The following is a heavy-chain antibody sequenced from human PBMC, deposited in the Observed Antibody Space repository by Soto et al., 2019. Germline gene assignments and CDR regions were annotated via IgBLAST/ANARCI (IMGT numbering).Heavy chain of an antibody. V-gene: IGHV4-31*03. CDR3: ARTEQIAAAGGWLDP. J-gene: IGHJ5*02. Sequence: SETLSLTCTVSGGSISSGGYYWSWIRQHPGKGLEWIGYIYYSGSTYYNPSLKSRVTISVDTSKNQFSLKLSSVTAADTAVYYCARTEQIAAAGGWLDPWGQGTLVTVSS. CDR2: IYYSGST. CDR1: GGSISSGGYY. D-gene: IGHD6-13*01.